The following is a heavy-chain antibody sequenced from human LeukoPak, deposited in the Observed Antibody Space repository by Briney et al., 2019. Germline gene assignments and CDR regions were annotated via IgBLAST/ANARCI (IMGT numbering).Heavy chain of an antibody. CDR2: IIPILGTT. CDR1: GGSFSSYA. J-gene: IGHJ4*02. Sequence: SVKVSCKASGGSFSSYAISWVRQAPGQGLEWMGGIIPILGTTIYGQKFQGRVTITADNSTSTAYMELSSLRYEDTAVYYCARDRDSSSWEENYWGQGTLVTVSS. CDR3: ARDRDSSSWEENY. V-gene: IGHV1-69*10. D-gene: IGHD6-13*01.